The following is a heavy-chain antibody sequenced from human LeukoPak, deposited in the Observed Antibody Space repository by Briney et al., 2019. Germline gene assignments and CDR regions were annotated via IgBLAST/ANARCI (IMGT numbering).Heavy chain of an antibody. CDR3: ARDARGSSYMDV. CDR1: GGSLSFYY. V-gene: IGHV4-59*01. Sequence: SETLSLTCTVSGGSLSFYYWSWIRQPPGKGLEWIGFIYYSGSTNYNPSLKSRGTISVDTSKNQFSLKLSSVTAADTAMYYCARDARGSSYMDVWGQGTTVTVSS. J-gene: IGHJ6*02. D-gene: IGHD3-10*01. CDR2: IYYSGST.